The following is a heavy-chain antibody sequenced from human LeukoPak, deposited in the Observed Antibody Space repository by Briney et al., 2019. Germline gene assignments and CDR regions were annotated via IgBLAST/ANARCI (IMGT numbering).Heavy chain of an antibody. CDR2: ISGRNSFI. Sequence: PGGSLLLSCAASGFIFSFYSMNWVRQAPGKVLEWVSSISGRNSFIDYADSVKGRFTISRDNAKNSLYLQINSLRAEDTAVYYCARDLRGVVTGASGYWGQGTLLTVSS. V-gene: IGHV3-21*01. J-gene: IGHJ4*02. CDR1: GFIFSFYS. CDR3: ARDLRGVVTGASGY. D-gene: IGHD3-10*01.